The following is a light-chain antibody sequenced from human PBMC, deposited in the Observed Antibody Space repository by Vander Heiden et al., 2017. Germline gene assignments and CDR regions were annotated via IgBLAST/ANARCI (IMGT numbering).Light chain of an antibody. J-gene: IGKJ1*01. CDR1: QGISNY. Sequence: VIWMTQSPSLLSASTGDRVTISCRMSQGISNYLAWYQQKPGKAPELLIYAASTLQSGVPSRFSGSGSGTDFTLTISCLQSEDFATYYCQQYYSFPQTFGQGTKVEIK. V-gene: IGKV1D-8*03. CDR3: QQYYSFPQT. CDR2: AAS.